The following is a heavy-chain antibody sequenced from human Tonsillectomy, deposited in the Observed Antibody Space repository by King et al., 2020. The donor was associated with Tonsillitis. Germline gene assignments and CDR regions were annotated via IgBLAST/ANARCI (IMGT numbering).Heavy chain of an antibody. CDR3: AKDFGFGEFAHDD. CDR2: ISYDGSNK. CDR1: GFTFSSYG. V-gene: IGHV3-30*18. J-gene: IGHJ4*02. D-gene: IGHD3-10*01. Sequence: VQLVESGGGVVQPGRSLRLSCAASGFTFSSYGMHWVRQAPGKGLEWVAVISYDGSNKYYADSVKGRFTISRDNSKNTLYLQMNSLRAEDTAVYYCAKDFGFGEFAHDDWGQGTLVTVSS.